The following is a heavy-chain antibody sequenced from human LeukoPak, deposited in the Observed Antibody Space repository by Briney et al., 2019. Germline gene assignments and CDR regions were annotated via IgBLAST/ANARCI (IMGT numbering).Heavy chain of an antibody. J-gene: IGHJ4*02. CDR2: ISYDGSNK. CDR3: AKGLTFGGVNVPVTMVLDY. CDR1: GFTFSSYG. V-gene: IGHV3-30*18. Sequence: GGSLRLSCAASGFTFSSYGMHWVRQAPGKGLEWVAVISYDGSNKYYADSVKGRFTISRDKSKNTLYLQMNSLRAEDTAVYYCAKGLTFGGVNVPVTMVLDYWGQGTLVTVSS. D-gene: IGHD3-16*02.